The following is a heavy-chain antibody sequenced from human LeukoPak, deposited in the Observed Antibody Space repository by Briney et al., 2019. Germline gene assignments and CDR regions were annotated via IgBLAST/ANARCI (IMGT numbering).Heavy chain of an antibody. D-gene: IGHD1-14*01. Sequence: GGSLRLSCAASGFTFSSYGMSWVRQAPGKGLEWVSAISGSGGSTYYADSVKGRFTISRDNAKNSLYLQMNSLRAEDTAVYYCARAGPLYYYYYMDVWGKGTTVTVSS. CDR1: GFTFSSYG. CDR2: ISGSGGST. CDR3: ARAGPLYYYYYMDV. V-gene: IGHV3-23*01. J-gene: IGHJ6*03.